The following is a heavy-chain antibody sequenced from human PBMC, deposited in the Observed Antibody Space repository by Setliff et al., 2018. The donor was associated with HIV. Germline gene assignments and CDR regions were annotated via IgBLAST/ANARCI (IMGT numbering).Heavy chain of an antibody. D-gene: IGHD3-22*01. J-gene: IGHJ4*02. CDR3: ARGLSFYDPGGFDY. Sequence: SETLSLTCTVSGGSISSYYWSWIRQPPGKGLEWIGYIYTSGSTNYNPSLKSRVPISVDTSKNQFSLKLSSVTAADTAVYYCARGLSFYDPGGFDYWGQGTLVTVSS. CDR2: IYTSGST. CDR1: GGSISSYY. V-gene: IGHV4-4*09.